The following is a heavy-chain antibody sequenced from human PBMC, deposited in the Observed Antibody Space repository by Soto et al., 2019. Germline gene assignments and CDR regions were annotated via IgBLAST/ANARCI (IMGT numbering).Heavy chain of an antibody. J-gene: IGHJ3*02. D-gene: IGHD3-16*01. V-gene: IGHV3-53*01. Sequence: GGSMRLPCSASGFTVSGKKYLAWVRQPPERGLESVSARYDGDATFYADSVKGRFTTSGDSSRTIVYLQTNSLRPDDTAVYYCATWHLREHAYDSRGQGTAFTVSS. CDR2: RYDGDAT. CDR3: ATWHLREHAYDS. CDR1: GFTVSGKKY.